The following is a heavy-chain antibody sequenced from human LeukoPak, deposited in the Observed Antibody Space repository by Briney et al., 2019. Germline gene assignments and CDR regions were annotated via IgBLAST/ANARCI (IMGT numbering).Heavy chain of an antibody. CDR3: ARKRGEPYSSSWYDY. J-gene: IGHJ4*02. D-gene: IGHD6-13*01. Sequence: GGSLRLSCAASGFTFSSYSMNWVRQAPGKGLEWVSYISSSSSIIYYADSVKGRFTISRDNAKNSLYLQMNSLRAEDTAVYYCARKRGEPYSSSWYDYWGQGTLVTVSS. CDR2: ISSSSSII. CDR1: GFTFSSYS. V-gene: IGHV3-48*01.